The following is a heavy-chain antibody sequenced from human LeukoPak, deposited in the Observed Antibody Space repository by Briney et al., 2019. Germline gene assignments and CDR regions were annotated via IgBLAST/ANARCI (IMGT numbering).Heavy chain of an antibody. D-gene: IGHD3-16*01. V-gene: IGHV4-34*01. Sequence: SETLSLTCAVYGGSFSGYYWSWIRQPPGKGLEWIGEINHSGSTNYNPSLKSRVTISVDTSKNQFSLKLSSLTAADTAVYYCARDRHMITFGGVVPFDYWGQGTLVTVSS. CDR2: INHSGST. CDR1: GGSFSGYY. CDR3: ARDRHMITFGGVVPFDY. J-gene: IGHJ4*02.